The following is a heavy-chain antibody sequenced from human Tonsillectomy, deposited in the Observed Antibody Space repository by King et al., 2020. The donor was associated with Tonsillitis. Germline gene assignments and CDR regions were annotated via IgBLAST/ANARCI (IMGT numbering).Heavy chain of an antibody. D-gene: IGHD6-13*01. V-gene: IGHV4-39*01. CDR3: ARPARGGSRWPEPVDY. J-gene: IGHJ4*02. CDR2: IYYRGST. Sequence: QLQESGPGLVKPSETLSLTCTVSGGSISSSSYYWGWIRQPPGKGLEWIGSIYYRGSTYYNPSLKSRVTISVDTSKNQFSLKLNSVTAADTALYYCARPARGGSRWPEPVDYWGQGILVTVSS. CDR1: GGSISSSSYY.